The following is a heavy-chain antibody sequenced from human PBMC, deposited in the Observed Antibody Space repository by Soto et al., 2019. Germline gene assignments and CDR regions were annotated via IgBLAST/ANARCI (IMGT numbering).Heavy chain of an antibody. J-gene: IGHJ6*02. CDR1: GGSISSGGYS. CDR3: ARGSSIAGLYYGMDV. Sequence: SETLSLTCTVSGGSISSGGYSWTWIRQHPGKGLKWIGYIYYSGITYYNPSLKSRVTISVDTSKNQFSLKLSSVTAADTAVFYCARGSSIAGLYYGMDVWGQGTTDTVSS. D-gene: IGHD6-6*01. CDR2: IYYSGIT. V-gene: IGHV4-31*03.